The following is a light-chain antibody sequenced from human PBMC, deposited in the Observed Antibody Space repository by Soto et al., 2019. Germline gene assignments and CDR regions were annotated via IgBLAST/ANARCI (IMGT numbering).Light chain of an antibody. CDR2: GNT. Sequence: QSVLTQPPSVSGAPGQRVTISCTGSSSNIGAGYDVHWYQQLPGRAPKLLIYGNTNRPSGVPNRFSGSNSGTSASLAITGRQAEDEAEYYFLSFDSSLSVVFGGGTKVTVL. CDR3: LSFDSSLSVV. CDR1: SSNIGAGYD. V-gene: IGLV1-40*01. J-gene: IGLJ2*01.